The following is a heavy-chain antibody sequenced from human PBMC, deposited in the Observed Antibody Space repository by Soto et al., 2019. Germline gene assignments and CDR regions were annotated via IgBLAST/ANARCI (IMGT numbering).Heavy chain of an antibody. D-gene: IGHD6-13*01. CDR3: ARTGGYSSSWYDYYYGMDV. CDR1: GGSISSYY. J-gene: IGHJ6*02. V-gene: IGHV4-59*01. CDR2: IYYSGST. Sequence: SETLSLTCTVSGGSISSYYWSWIRQPPGKGLEWIGYIYYSGSTNYNPSLKSRVTISVDTSKNQFSLKLSSVTAADTAVYYCARTGGYSSSWYDYYYGMDVWGQGTTVTVSS.